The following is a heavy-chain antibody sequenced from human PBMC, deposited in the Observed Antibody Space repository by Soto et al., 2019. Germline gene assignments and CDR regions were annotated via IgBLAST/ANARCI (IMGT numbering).Heavy chain of an antibody. CDR3: ARGRYGDY. CDR1: GYTFTSYG. J-gene: IGHJ4*02. V-gene: IGHV1-18*01. CDR2: ISAHNGNT. D-gene: IGHD1-1*01. Sequence: QVHLVQSGAEVKKPGASVKVSCKASGYTFTSYGITWVRQAPGQGLEWMGWISAHNGNTDYAQKLQGRVIVTRDTSTGTAYMELRSLISDDTAVYCCARGRYGDYWGQGALVTVSS.